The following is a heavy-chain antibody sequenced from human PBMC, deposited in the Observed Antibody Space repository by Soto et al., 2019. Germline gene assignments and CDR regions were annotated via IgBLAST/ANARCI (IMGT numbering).Heavy chain of an antibody. CDR2: INPSGGST. D-gene: IGHD3-22*01. Sequence: DSVKVSCKASGYTFTSYYMHWVRQAPGQGLEWMGIINPSGGSTSYAQKFQGRVTMTRDTSTSTVYMELSSLRSEDTAVYYCARATYYYDSSGYAPGYWGQGTLVTVSS. J-gene: IGHJ4*02. CDR3: ARATYYYDSSGYAPGY. CDR1: GYTFTSYY. V-gene: IGHV1-46*01.